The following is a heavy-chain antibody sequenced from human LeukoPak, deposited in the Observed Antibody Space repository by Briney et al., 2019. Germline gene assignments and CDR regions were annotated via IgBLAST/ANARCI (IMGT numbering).Heavy chain of an antibody. V-gene: IGHV4-4*07. J-gene: IGHJ4*02. CDR1: GGSISRYY. D-gene: IGHD1-26*01. CDR2: IYTSGSP. Sequence: SETLPLTCTVSGGSISRYYWSWIRQPAGKGLEWIGRIYTSGSPNYNPSLKSRVTMSVDTSKNQFSLKLTSVTAADTAVYYCAMNSENYLNFDYWGQGTLVTVSS. CDR3: AMNSENYLNFDY.